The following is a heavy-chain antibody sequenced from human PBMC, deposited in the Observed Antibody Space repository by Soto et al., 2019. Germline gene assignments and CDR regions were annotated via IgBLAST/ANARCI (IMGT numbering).Heavy chain of an antibody. CDR2: INPNSGGT. CDR3: ARGKDRTPYMDV. CDR1: GYTFTGYY. J-gene: IGHJ6*03. V-gene: IGHV1-2*04. Sequence: ASVKVSCKASGYTFTGYYMHWVRQAPGQGLEWMGWINPNSGGTNYAQKFQGWVTMTRDTSISTAYMELSRLRSDDTAVYYCARGKDRTPYMDVWGKGTTVTVSS.